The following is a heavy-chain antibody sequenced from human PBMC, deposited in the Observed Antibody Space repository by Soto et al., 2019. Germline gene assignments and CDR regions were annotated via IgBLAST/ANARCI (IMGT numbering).Heavy chain of an antibody. D-gene: IGHD3-10*01. CDR2: ISPYNGNT. CDR1: GYTFFSNG. J-gene: IGHJ5*02. CDR3: AREGARLWYFDP. Sequence: GASVKVSCKASGYTFFSNGISWVRQAPGQGLEWMGWISPYNGNTDYAQNFQGRVTMTTDTSTTTAYMELRSLRFDDTAVYYCAREGARLWYFDPWGQGTLVTV. V-gene: IGHV1-18*04.